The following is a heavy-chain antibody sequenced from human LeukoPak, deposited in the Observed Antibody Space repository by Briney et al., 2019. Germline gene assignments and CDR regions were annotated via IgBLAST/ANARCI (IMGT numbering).Heavy chain of an antibody. V-gene: IGHV4-34*01. D-gene: IGHD6-13*01. CDR3: ARLSSSSSSWYLRRRADKGWFDP. CDR1: GGSFSGYY. Sequence: SETLSLTCAVYGGSFSGYYWSWIRQPPGKGLEWIGEINHSGSTNYNPSLKSRVTISVDTSKNPFSLKLSSVTAADTAVYYCARLSSSSSSWYLRRRADKGWFDPWGQGTLVTVSS. CDR2: INHSGST. J-gene: IGHJ5*02.